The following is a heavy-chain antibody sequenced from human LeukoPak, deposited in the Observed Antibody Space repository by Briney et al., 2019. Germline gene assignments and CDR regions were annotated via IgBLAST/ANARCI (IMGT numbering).Heavy chain of an antibody. CDR3: AREYSSGPRYYYYGMDV. CDR2: ISYDGSNK. Sequence: PGRSLRLSCAASGFTSSSYAMHWVRQAPGKGLEWVAVISYDGSNKYYADSVKGRFTISRDNSKNTLYLQMNSLRAEDTAVYYCAREYSSGPRYYYYGMDVWGQGTTVTVSS. CDR1: GFTSSSYA. J-gene: IGHJ6*02. V-gene: IGHV3-30-3*01. D-gene: IGHD6-19*01.